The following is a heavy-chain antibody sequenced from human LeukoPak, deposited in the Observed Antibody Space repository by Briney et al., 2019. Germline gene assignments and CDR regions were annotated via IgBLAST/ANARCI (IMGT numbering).Heavy chain of an antibody. CDR3: ARGWMGYYYGSS. Sequence: PGGSLRLSCAASGYTFSSYSMNWVRQAPGKGLEWVSSISSSSSYIYYADSVKGRFTISRDNAKNSLYLQMNSLRAEDTAVYYCARGWMGYYYGSSWGQGTLVTVSS. D-gene: IGHD3-10*01. V-gene: IGHV3-21*01. CDR2: ISSSSSYI. CDR1: GYTFSSYS. J-gene: IGHJ4*02.